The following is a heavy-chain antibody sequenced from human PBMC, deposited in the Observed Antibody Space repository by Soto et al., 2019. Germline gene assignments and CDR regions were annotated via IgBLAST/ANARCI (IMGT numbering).Heavy chain of an antibody. J-gene: IGHJ4*02. V-gene: IGHV2-5*02. CDR2: IYWDGNE. CDR1: GFSLSSSHVA. D-gene: IGHD6-19*01. Sequence: QITLKESGPTLVKPTQTLTLTCTFTGFSLSSSHVAVGWIRQPPGKAPECLAFIYWDGNEHYSPSLRSRLTLTKDTSKNQLFLTMADMDPEDTATYFGALGSGWLFDYWGQGTRVTVSS. CDR3: ALGSGWLFDY.